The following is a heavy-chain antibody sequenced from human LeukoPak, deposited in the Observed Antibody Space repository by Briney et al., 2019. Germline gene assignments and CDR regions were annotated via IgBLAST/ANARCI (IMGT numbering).Heavy chain of an antibody. V-gene: IGHV4-34*01. Sequence: SETLSLTCAVYGGSFSGYYWSWIRQPPGKGLEWIGEINHSGSTNYNPSLKSRVTISVDTSKNQFSLKLSSVTAADTAVYYCARALAAAGTGVRYFDYWGQGTLVTVSS. CDR1: GGSFSGYY. D-gene: IGHD6-13*01. J-gene: IGHJ4*02. CDR3: ARALAAAGTGVRYFDY. CDR2: INHSGST.